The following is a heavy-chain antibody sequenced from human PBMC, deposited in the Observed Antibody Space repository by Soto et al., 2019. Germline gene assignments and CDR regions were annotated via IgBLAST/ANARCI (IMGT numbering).Heavy chain of an antibody. CDR1: GGSISSGGYY. CDR2: IYYSGST. D-gene: IGHD6-13*01. J-gene: IGHJ4*02. Sequence: SETLSLTCTVSGGSISSGGYYWSWIRQHPGKGLEWIGYIYYSGSTYYNPSLKSRVTISVDTSKNQFSLKLSSVTAADTAVYYCAVGDSSRWYYFDYWGQGTLVTVSS. V-gene: IGHV4-31*03. CDR3: AVGDSSRWYYFDY.